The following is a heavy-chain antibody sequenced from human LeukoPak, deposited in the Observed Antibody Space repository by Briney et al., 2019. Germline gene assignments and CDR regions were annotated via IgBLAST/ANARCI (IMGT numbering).Heavy chain of an antibody. V-gene: IGHV1-2*06. D-gene: IGHD3-10*01. Sequence: ASVKVSCKASGYTFTSYDFNWVRQAPGQGLEWMGRINPNSGGTNYAQKFQGRVTMTRDTSISTAYMELSRLRSDDTAVYYCASSMVRGVYFDYWGQGTLVTVSS. CDR1: GYTFTSYD. J-gene: IGHJ4*02. CDR3: ASSMVRGVYFDY. CDR2: INPNSGGT.